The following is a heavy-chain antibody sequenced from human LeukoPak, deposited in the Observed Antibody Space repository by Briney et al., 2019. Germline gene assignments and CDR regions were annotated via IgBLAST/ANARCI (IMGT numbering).Heavy chain of an antibody. J-gene: IGHJ4*02. D-gene: IGHD2-21*02. CDR3: ARVCGGDCYPPLH. CDR2: IYYSGST. CDR1: GGSISSGGYY. Sequence: PSETLSLTCTVSGGSISSGGYYWSWIRQHPGKGLEWIGYIYYSGSTYYNPSLKSRVTISVDTSKNQFSLKLSPVTAADTAVYYCARVCGGDCYPPLHWGQGTLVTVSS. V-gene: IGHV4-31*03.